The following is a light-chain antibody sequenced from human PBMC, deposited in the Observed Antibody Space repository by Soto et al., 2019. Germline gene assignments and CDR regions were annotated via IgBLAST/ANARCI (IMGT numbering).Light chain of an antibody. V-gene: IGKV3-20*01. CDR2: GVS. Sequence: EIVLTQSPGTLSLSPGERAILSCMASQSVTSTYLAWYQQKPGPAPRLLIYGVSNRDTGIPDRVSGSGSVPDFALTIRRLESEDFAVYYCQHYGNFPWTCGQGTPLDIK. CDR1: QSVTSTY. J-gene: IGKJ1*01. CDR3: QHYGNFPWT.